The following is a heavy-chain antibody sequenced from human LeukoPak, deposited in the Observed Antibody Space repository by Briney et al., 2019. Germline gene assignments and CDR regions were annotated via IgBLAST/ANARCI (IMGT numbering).Heavy chain of an antibody. CDR1: GGSISSSSYY. D-gene: IGHD1-26*01. Sequence: PSETLSLTCTVSGGSISSSSYYWAWIRQPPGKGLEWIGSIYYSGSTYYNPSLKSRVTISVDTSKNQFSLKLSSVTAADTAVYYCARRRSGSYEIDYWGQGTLATVSS. J-gene: IGHJ4*02. CDR3: ARRRSGSYEIDY. V-gene: IGHV4-39*01. CDR2: IYYSGST.